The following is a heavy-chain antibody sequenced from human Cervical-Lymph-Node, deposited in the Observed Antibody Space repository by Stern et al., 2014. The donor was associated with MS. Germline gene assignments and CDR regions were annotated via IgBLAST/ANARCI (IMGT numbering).Heavy chain of an antibody. Sequence: VQLVESGAEVKKPGSSVKVSCKASGGTFSSYAISWVRQAPGQGLQWMGGIIPIFGTANYAQKFQGRGTMTADESTSTAYMELSSLRSEDTAVYYCARGELKEGLVRGMDVWGQGTTVTVSS. CDR1: GGTFSSYA. CDR3: ARGELKEGLVRGMDV. J-gene: IGHJ6*02. CDR2: IIPIFGTA. V-gene: IGHV1-69*01. D-gene: IGHD1-26*01.